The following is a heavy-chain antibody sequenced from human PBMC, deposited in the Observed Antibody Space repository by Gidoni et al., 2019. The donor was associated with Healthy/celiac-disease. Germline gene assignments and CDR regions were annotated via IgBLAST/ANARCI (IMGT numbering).Heavy chain of an antibody. Sequence: QVQLVQSGAEVKKPGSSVKVSCQASGGTFSSYAISWVRQAPGQGLEWMGGIIPIFGTANYAQKFQGRVTITADESTSTAYMELSSLRSEDTAVYYCAREGRQLVPSSYYYYYMDVWGKGTTVTVSS. V-gene: IGHV1-69*01. J-gene: IGHJ6*03. CDR1: GGTFSSYA. CDR2: IIPIFGTA. D-gene: IGHD6-6*01. CDR3: AREGRQLVPSSYYYYYMDV.